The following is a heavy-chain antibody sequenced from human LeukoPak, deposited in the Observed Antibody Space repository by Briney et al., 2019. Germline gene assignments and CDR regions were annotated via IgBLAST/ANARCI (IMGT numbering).Heavy chain of an antibody. CDR2: IYYSGST. CDR1: GGSISSGGYY. CDR3: AREVLVSAMDPDGGDY. J-gene: IGHJ4*02. D-gene: IGHD5-18*01. V-gene: IGHV4-31*03. Sequence: TLCLTCTVSGGSISSGGYYWSWIRQHPGKGLEWIGYIYYSGSTYYNPSLKSRVTISVDTSKNQFSLKLSSVTAADTAVYYCAREVLVSAMDPDGGDYWGQGTPVTSSS.